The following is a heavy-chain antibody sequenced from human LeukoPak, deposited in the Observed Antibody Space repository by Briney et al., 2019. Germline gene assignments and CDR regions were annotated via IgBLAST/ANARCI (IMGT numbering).Heavy chain of an antibody. CDR3: AKDPDYYGSGSDPVFDY. CDR2: ISGSGGST. CDR1: GFTFSSYA. Sequence: PGGSLRLSCAASGFTFSSYAMSWVRQAPGKGLEWVSAISGSGGSTYYADSVKGRFTISRDNSKNTLYLQMNSLRAEDTAVYYCAKDPDYYGSGSDPVFDYWGQGTLVTVSS. J-gene: IGHJ4*02. D-gene: IGHD3-10*01. V-gene: IGHV3-23*01.